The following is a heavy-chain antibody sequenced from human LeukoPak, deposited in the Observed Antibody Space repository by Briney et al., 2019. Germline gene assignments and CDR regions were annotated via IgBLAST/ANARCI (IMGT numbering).Heavy chain of an antibody. J-gene: IGHJ3*02. D-gene: IGHD4-17*01. CDR1: GYTFTSYY. V-gene: IGHV1-46*01. CDR2: INPSGGST. CDR3: AREKGGTVTTESNAFDI. Sequence: ASVKVSCKASGYTFTSYYMHWVRQAPGQELEWMGIINPSGGSTSYAQKFQGRVTMTRDTSTSTVYMELSSLRSEDTAVYYCAREKGGTVTTESNAFDIWGQGTMVTVSS.